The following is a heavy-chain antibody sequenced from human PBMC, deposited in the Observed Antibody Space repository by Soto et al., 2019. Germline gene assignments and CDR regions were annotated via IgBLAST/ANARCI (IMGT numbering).Heavy chain of an antibody. D-gene: IGHD6-13*01. CDR1: GFTFSSYG. Sequence: GGSLRLSCAASGFTFSSYGMHWVRQAPGKGLEWVAVISYDGSNKYYADSVKGRFTISRDNSKNTLYLQMNSLRAEDTAVYYCAKAEGLQLVDYWGQGTLVTVSS. V-gene: IGHV3-30*18. CDR3: AKAEGLQLVDY. CDR2: ISYDGSNK. J-gene: IGHJ4*02.